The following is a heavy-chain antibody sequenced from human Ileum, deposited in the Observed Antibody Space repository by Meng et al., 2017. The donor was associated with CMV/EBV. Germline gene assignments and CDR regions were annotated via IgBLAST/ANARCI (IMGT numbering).Heavy chain of an antibody. D-gene: IGHD4-23*01. Sequence: SETLSLTCTVSGGSISSSSYYWAWIRQSPGKGLEWIGSIYYRGSTYYNPSLESRVIISVDTSKNQFSLKLSSVTAADTAVYYCATVTVVSQRFDYWGQGSLVTVSS. CDR2: IYYRGST. CDR1: GGSISSSSYY. V-gene: IGHV4-39*07. J-gene: IGHJ4*02. CDR3: ATVTVVSQRFDY.